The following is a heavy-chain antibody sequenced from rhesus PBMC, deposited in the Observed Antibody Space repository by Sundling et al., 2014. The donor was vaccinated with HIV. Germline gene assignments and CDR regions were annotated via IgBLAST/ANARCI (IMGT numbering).Heavy chain of an antibody. CDR3: RAPLGWSLGDN. Sequence: EVQLVESGGGLVQPGGSLRLSCAASGFTFSNYYMHWVRQAQGKGLEWVGLIRRKANSYTTEYGAAVKGRFTISRDDSKNTLFLQMSSLKTDDTAVYYCRAPLGWSLGDNWGQGVLVTVSS. CDR2: IRRKANSYTT. D-gene: IGHD3-34*01. CDR1: GFTFSNYY. V-gene: IGHV3-13*01. J-gene: IGHJ4*01.